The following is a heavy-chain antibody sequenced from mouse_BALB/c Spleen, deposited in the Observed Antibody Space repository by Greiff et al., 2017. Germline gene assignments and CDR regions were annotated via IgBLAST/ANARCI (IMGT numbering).Heavy chain of an antibody. Sequence: QVQLQQSGADLVRPGISVKVSCKASGYAFTYYLFEWVKQRPGQGLDWIGVINLGSGGTNYNEKSKGKATLTADKSSSTAYMQLSSLTSDDSAVFVWARAGSSYFGYWGQGTTLTVSA. D-gene: IGHD1-1*01. CDR1: GYAFTYYL. CDR3: ARAGSSYFGY. J-gene: IGHJ2*01. CDR2: INLGSGGT. V-gene: IGHV1-54*01.